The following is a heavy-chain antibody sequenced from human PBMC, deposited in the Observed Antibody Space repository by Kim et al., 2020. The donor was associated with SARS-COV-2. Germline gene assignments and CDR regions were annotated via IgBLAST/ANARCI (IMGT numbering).Heavy chain of an antibody. D-gene: IGHD2-8*02. V-gene: IGHV3-53*01. CDR3: ASSVTTAGGYDV. CDR2: T. Sequence: TSYADSVKGRFTISRDSATNTLYLQMSSLRAEDTAMFYCASSVTTAGGYDVWGQGTKVTVSS. J-gene: IGHJ3*01.